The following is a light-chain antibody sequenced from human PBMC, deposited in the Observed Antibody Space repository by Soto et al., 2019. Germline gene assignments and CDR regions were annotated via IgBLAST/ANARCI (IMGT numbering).Light chain of an antibody. CDR2: DDS. J-gene: IGLJ1*01. Sequence: SYELTQTSSVSVAPGQTARISCGGNNIGGTSVHGYQQKPGQAPVVVVYDDSDRPSGIPERVSGSNSGNTATLTISRVAAGYEADYHCQVLDDNSEHRVFGTGPKLTV. V-gene: IGLV3-21*02. CDR1: NIGGTS. CDR3: QVLDDNSEHRV.